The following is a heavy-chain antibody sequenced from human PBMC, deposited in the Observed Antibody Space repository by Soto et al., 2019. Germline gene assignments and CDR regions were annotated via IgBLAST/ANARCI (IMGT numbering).Heavy chain of an antibody. D-gene: IGHD4-17*01. Sequence: QLQLHESGPGLVKPSETLSLTCTVSGGSINNYDSYWGWFRQPPGKGLEWIGSIYYSGNGYYSPSLKGRVTISVDTSDNHFSLRLRSGTAADTAVYYCATTLTSVGMDGFHIWGPGTMVTVSS. J-gene: IGHJ3*02. V-gene: IGHV4-39*02. CDR1: GGSINNYDSY. CDR3: ATTLTSVGMDGFHI. CDR2: IYYSGNG.